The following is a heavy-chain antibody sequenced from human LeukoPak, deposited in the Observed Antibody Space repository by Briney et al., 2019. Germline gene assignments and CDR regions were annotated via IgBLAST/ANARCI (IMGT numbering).Heavy chain of an antibody. D-gene: IGHD6-13*01. CDR2: ISWNSGSI. Sequence: GGSLRLSCAASGFTFDDYAMRWVRQAPGKGLGWVSGISWNSGSIGYADSVKGRFTISRDNAKNSLYLQMNSLRAEDTAFYYCAKDTYSSSWYYFDYWGQGNLVTVSS. CDR3: AKDTYSSSWYYFDY. CDR1: GFTFDDYA. V-gene: IGHV3-9*01. J-gene: IGHJ4*02.